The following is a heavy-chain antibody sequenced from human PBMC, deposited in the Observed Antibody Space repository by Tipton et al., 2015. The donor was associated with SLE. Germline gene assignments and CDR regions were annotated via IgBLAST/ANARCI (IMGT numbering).Heavy chain of an antibody. CDR3: ARGGGSVPGYYFDY. J-gene: IGHJ4*02. CDR2: IYTSGST. CDR1: GGSISSYS. D-gene: IGHD1-26*01. Sequence: TLSLTCTVSGGSISSYSWSWIRQPPGKGLEWIGYIYTSGSTNYNPSLKSRVTISVDTSKNQFSLKLSSVTAADTAVYYCARGGGSVPGYYFDYWGQGTLVTVSS. V-gene: IGHV4-4*08.